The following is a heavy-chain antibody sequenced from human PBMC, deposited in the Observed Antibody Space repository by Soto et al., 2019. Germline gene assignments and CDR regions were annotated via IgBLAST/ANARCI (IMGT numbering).Heavy chain of an antibody. J-gene: IGHJ6*03. CDR1: GGSISISSYY. Sequence: QQQLQESGPGLVKPSETLSLTGSVSGGSISISSYYWVWILQPPGKGLEWIGSLYYSGSTYYNPSLKSRVTISVDTSKNQFSLRLSSVTAADTAVYYCARLRRYCDYPYYYYYMDVWGKGTTVTVSS. CDR3: ARLRRYCDYPYYYYYMDV. D-gene: IGHD4-17*01. V-gene: IGHV4-39*01. CDR2: LYYSGST.